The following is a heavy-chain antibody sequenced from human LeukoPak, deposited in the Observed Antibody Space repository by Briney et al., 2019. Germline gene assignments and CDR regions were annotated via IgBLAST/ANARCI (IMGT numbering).Heavy chain of an antibody. Sequence: SETLSLTCTVSGGSISSYYWSWIRQPPGKGLEWIGYIYYSGSTNYNPSLKSRVTISVDTSKNQFSLNLSSVTAADTAVYYCARVSLWAFDIWSQGTMVTVSS. CDR1: GGSISSYY. J-gene: IGHJ3*02. CDR3: ARVSLWAFDI. CDR2: IYYSGST. D-gene: IGHD3-10*01. V-gene: IGHV4-59*01.